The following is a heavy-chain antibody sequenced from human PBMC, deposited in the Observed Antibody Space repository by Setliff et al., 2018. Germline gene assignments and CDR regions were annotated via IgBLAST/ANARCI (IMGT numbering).Heavy chain of an antibody. CDR2: ISGSSSTI. CDR1: GFTFSSYS. Sequence: GGSLRLSCEASGFTFSSYSMNWVRQAPGKGLEWVAHISGSSSTIRYADSVKGRFTISRDNAKNSLYLRLNSLRAEDTAVYYCASNPRKGRSGGYFYDDPYYYYMDVWGKGTTVTVSS. V-gene: IGHV3-48*01. D-gene: IGHD1-26*01. CDR3: ASNPRKGRSGGYFYDDPYYYYMDV. J-gene: IGHJ6*03.